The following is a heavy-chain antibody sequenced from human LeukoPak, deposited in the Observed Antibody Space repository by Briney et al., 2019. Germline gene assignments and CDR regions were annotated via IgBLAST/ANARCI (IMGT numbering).Heavy chain of an antibody. D-gene: IGHD3-22*01. CDR3: ARSPYEKYSSGYYFHY. J-gene: IGHJ4*02. CDR2: IYYSGST. V-gene: IGHV4-30-4*08. CDR1: GGSISSGDYY. Sequence: PSETLSLTCTVSGGSISSGDYYWSWIRQPPGKGLEWIGYIYYSGSTYYNPSLKSRVTISVDTSKNQFSLKLSSVTAADTAVYYCARSPYEKYSSGYYFHYWGQGTLVTVSS.